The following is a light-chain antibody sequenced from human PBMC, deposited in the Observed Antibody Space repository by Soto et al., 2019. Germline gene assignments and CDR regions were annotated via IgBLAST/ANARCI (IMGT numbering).Light chain of an antibody. J-gene: IGLJ7*01. Sequence: QSVLTQPPSVSGAPGQRVTISCTGSSSNIGAGFDVHWYQQLPGTAPRLPIYANTKRPSGVPDRFSGSRSGTSISLAISGLRAEDEADYFCQSYDSSLSGYVFGTGTQLTVL. CDR2: ANT. CDR1: SSNIGAGFD. CDR3: QSYDSSLSGYV. V-gene: IGLV1-40*01.